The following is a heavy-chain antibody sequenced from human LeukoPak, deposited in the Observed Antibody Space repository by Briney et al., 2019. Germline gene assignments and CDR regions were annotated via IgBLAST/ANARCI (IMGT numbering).Heavy chain of an antibody. CDR2: ISYDGSNK. J-gene: IGHJ4*02. V-gene: IGHV3-30*18. D-gene: IGHD3-3*01. Sequence: QSGGSLRLSCAASGFTFSSYGMHWVRQAPGKGLEWVAVISYDGSNKYYADSVKGRFTISRDNSKNTLYLQMNSLRAEDTAVYYCAKDRAPFGVVTGAFDYWGQGTLVTVSS. CDR3: AKDRAPFGVVTGAFDY. CDR1: GFTFSSYG.